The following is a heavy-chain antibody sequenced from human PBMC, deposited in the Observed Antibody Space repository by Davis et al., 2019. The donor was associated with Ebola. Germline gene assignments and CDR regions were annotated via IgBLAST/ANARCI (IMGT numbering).Heavy chain of an antibody. CDR1: GGSISSYY. J-gene: IGHJ6*02. D-gene: IGHD3-9*01. Sequence: PSETLSLTCTVSGGSISSYYWSWIRQPPGKGLEWIGEINHSGSTNYNPSLKSRVTISVDTSKNQFSLKLSSVTAADTAVYYCARDGDDILTGYVYGMDVWGQGTTVTVSS. CDR2: INHSGST. CDR3: ARDGDDILTGYVYGMDV. V-gene: IGHV4-34*01.